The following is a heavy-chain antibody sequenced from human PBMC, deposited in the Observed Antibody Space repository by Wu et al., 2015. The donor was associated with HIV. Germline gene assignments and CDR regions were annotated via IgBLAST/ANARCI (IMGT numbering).Heavy chain of an antibody. CDR2: IIPIFGTA. Sequence: YAISWVRQAPGQGLEWMGGIIPIFGTANYAQKFQGRVTITTDESTSTAYMELSSLRSEDTAVYYCARGVVGATQYAFDIWGQGTMVTVSS. D-gene: IGHD1-26*01. V-gene: IGHV1-69*05. J-gene: IGHJ3*02. CDR3: ARGVVGATQYAFDI. CDR1: YA.